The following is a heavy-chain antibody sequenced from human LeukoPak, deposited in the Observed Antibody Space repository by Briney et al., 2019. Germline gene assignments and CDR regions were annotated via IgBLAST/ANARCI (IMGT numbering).Heavy chain of an antibody. CDR1: GFTFSNYW. CDR3: AKLLRDVTIYDF. J-gene: IGHJ4*01. Sequence: GGSLRLSCAASGFTFSNYWMHWVRQVPGKGLVWVSRINDDGSATFYADSVKGRFTISRDNAKNTLFLQMNSLRAEDAAFYYCAKLLRDVTIYDFWGHGTLVTVSS. CDR2: INDDGSAT. V-gene: IGHV3-74*01. D-gene: IGHD5-24*01.